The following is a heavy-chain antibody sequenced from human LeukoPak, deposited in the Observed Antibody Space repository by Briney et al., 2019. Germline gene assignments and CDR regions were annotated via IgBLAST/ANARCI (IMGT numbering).Heavy chain of an antibody. CDR2: IYYSGST. CDR3: ARENWGHYYYYMDV. V-gene: IGHV4-30-4*02. D-gene: IGHD7-27*01. Sequence: SETLSLTCTVSGGSISSGDYYWSWIRQPPGKGLEWIGYIYYSGSTYYNPSLKSRVTISVDTSKNQFSLKLSSVTAADTAVYYCARENWGHYYYYMDVWGKGTTVTVSS. CDR1: GGSISSGDYY. J-gene: IGHJ6*03.